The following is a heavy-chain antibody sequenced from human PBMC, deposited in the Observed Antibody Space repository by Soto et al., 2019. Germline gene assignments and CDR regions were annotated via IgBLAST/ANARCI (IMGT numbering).Heavy chain of an antibody. CDR1: GGSISSGDYY. CDR2: IYYSGST. D-gene: IGHD3-22*01. J-gene: IGHJ4*02. Sequence: QVQLQESGPGLVKPSQTLSLTCTVSGGSISSGDYYWSWIHQPPGKGLEWIGYIYYSGSTYYNPSLKSRVTISVDTSKNQFSLKLSSVTAADTAVYYCARGDYDSSGYYGPLDYWGQGTLVTVSS. CDR3: ARGDYDSSGYYGPLDY. V-gene: IGHV4-30-4*01.